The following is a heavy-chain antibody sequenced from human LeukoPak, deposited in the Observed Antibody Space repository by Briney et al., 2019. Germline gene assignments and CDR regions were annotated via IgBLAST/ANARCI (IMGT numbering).Heavy chain of an antibody. CDR2: IRYDGSNK. CDR1: GFTFSSYG. J-gene: IGHJ3*02. CDR3: ASPAVAGTRGAFDI. D-gene: IGHD6-19*01. Sequence: GGSLRLSCAASGFTFSSYGMHWVRQAPGKGLEWVAFIRYDGSNKYYADSVKGRFTISRDNSKNTLYLQMNSLRAEDTAVYYCASPAVAGTRGAFDIWGQGTMVTVSS. V-gene: IGHV3-30*02.